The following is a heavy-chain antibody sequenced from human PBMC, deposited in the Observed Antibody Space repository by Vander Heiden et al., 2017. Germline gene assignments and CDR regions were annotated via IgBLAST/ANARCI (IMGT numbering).Heavy chain of an antibody. CDR2: IKSKAEGGAT. Sequence: EVQLVESGGVLVKPGGSLRLSCAVSGFTVTNAWMNWGRQAPGKGLEWVGRIKSKAEGGATDYAARVKGRFTISRDDSEDTVYLQMNSLKSEDTAVYYCTTGGSYSAFDSWGQGTMVTVSS. CDR3: TTGGSYSAFDS. CDR1: GFTVTNAW. J-gene: IGHJ3*02. V-gene: IGHV3-15*07. D-gene: IGHD1-26*01.